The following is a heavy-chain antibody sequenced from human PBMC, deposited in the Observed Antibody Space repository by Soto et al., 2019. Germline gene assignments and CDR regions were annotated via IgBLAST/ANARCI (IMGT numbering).Heavy chain of an antibody. CDR2: IYYSGST. J-gene: IGHJ3*02. CDR1: GGSISRYY. D-gene: IGHD2-15*01. Sequence: SDTLSLTWTVCGGSISRYYWSWIRQPPGKGLEWIGYIYYSGSTNYNPSLKSRVTISVDTSKNQFSLKLSSVTAADTAVYYCARETLYCSGGSCYPDAFDIWGQGTMVTVSS. V-gene: IGHV4-59*01. CDR3: ARETLYCSGGSCYPDAFDI.